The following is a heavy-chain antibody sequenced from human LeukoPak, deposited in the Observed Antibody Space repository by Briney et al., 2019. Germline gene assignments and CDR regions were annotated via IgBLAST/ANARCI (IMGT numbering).Heavy chain of an antibody. J-gene: IGHJ4*02. D-gene: IGHD6-19*01. CDR2: ISYDGSNK. Sequence: GRSLRLSCAASGFTFSSYGMHWVRQAPGKGLEWVAVISYDGSNKYYADSVKGRFTISRDNSKNTLYLQMNSLRAEDTAVYYCAKDGRVVAVAGSYFDYWGQGTLVTVSS. V-gene: IGHV3-30*18. CDR3: AKDGRVVAVAGSYFDY. CDR1: GFTFSSYG.